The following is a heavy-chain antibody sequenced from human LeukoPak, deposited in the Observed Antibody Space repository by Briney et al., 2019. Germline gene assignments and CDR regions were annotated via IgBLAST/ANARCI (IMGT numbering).Heavy chain of an antibody. Sequence: SETLSLTCAVYGGSFSGYYWSWIRQPPGKGLEWIGEINHSGSTNYNPSLKSRVTISVDTSKNQFSLKLSSVTAADTAVYFCARGSSAAREGWFDPWGQGTPVTVSS. CDR2: INHSGST. CDR1: GGSFSGYY. V-gene: IGHV4-34*01. J-gene: IGHJ5*02. D-gene: IGHD6-6*01. CDR3: ARGSSAAREGWFDP.